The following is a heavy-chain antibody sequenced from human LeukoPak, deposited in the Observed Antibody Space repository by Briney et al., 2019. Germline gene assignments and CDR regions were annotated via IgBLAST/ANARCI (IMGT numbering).Heavy chain of an antibody. Sequence: ASVKVSCTASGGTFSSYAISWVRQAPGQGLEWMGRIIPILGIANYAQKFQGRVTITADKSTSTAYMELSSLRSEDTAVYYCARERRGETRYYYMDVWGKGTTVTVSS. J-gene: IGHJ6*03. CDR2: IIPILGIA. CDR3: ARERRGETRYYYMDV. D-gene: IGHD3-10*01. CDR1: GGTFSSYA. V-gene: IGHV1-69*04.